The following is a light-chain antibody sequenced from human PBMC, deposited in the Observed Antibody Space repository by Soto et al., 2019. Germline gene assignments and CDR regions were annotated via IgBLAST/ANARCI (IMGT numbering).Light chain of an antibody. J-gene: IGKJ1*01. CDR2: AAS. CDR1: QSISSY. Sequence: DIQMTQSPSSLSASVGDRVTITCRASQSISSYLNWYQRKPGKAPKLLIYAASSLQSGVPTRFSCSGSGTDFTLNISSLQPEDFATYYCQQTYITRTFGQGTKVEIK. V-gene: IGKV1-39*01. CDR3: QQTYITRT.